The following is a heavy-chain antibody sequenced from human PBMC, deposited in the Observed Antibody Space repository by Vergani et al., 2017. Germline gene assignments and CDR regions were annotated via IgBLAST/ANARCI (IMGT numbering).Heavy chain of an antibody. CDR2: IHPADSDT. D-gene: IGHD1-26*01. V-gene: IGHV5-51*01. J-gene: IGHJ4*02. CDR3: ARLCGDDSSGSNCIDY. CDR1: GYSFTNYW. Sequence: EVQLVQSGAEVKKPGESLKISCQISGYSFTNYWIGWVRQMPGKGLEWMGIIHPADSDTRYSPSFQGTVTISVDKSISTAYLQRSSRRASDSAMYYCARLCGDDSSGSNCIDYWGQGTLVTVSS.